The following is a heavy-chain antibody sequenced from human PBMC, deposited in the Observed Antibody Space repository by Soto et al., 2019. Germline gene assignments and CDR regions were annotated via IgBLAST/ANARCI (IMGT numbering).Heavy chain of an antibody. D-gene: IGHD1-26*01. CDR2: MNPNSGDT. J-gene: IGHJ6*02. Sequence: QVQLVQSGAEVKKPGASVKVSCKTSGYTFTSYDINWVRQATGQGLEWMGWMNPNSGDTDYAQKFQGGVTMTKNTSISTAYMELSSLRSEDTAVYYCVTLVGATTLSYYYYHGMDVWGQGTTVTVSS. CDR1: GYTFTSYD. CDR3: VTLVGATTLSYYYYHGMDV. V-gene: IGHV1-8*01.